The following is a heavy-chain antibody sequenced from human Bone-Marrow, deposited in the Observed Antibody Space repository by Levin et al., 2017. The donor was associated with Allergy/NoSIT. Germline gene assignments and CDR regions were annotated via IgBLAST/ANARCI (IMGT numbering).Heavy chain of an antibody. D-gene: IGHD2-8*02. CDR2: IYSDGDR. J-gene: IGHJ1*01. CDR1: GFSLSTSAVG. Sequence: ESGPTLVKPTQTLTLTCTFSGFSLSTSAVGVGWFRQPPGKALEWLALIYSDGDRRYSPSLKSRLTIAKDTSKNQVVLAMTNMDPSDTATYYSAHRRDRYYTSAFFQDWGQGSLLTVSS. V-gene: IGHV2-5*02. CDR3: AHRRDRYYTSAFFQD.